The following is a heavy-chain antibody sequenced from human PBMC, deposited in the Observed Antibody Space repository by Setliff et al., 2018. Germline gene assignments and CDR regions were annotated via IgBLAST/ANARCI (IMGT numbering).Heavy chain of an antibody. CDR3: ARGRVEAALDYIDY. CDR2: INHSGST. CDR1: GGSFSGYY. Sequence: SETLSLPCAVSGGSFSGYYWSWIRQPPGKGLEWIGEINHSGSTNYNPSLKSRVTLSVDTSKNPFSLKLSSVTAADTAVYYCARGRVEAALDYIDYWGQGTLVTVSS. D-gene: IGHD6-13*01. V-gene: IGHV4-34*01. J-gene: IGHJ4*02.